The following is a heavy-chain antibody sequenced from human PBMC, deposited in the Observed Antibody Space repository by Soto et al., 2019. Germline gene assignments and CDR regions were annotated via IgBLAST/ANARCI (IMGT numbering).Heavy chain of an antibody. CDR3: ARSDELRKPPLYYYYGMDV. D-gene: IGHD1-26*01. CDR2: ISSSSSTI. Sequence: PGGSLRLSCAASGFTFSSYSMNWVRQAPGKGLEWVSYISSSSSTIYYADSVKGRFTISRDNAKNSLYLQMNSLRDEDTAVYYCARSDELRKPPLYYYYGMDVWGQGTTVTVSS. J-gene: IGHJ6*02. V-gene: IGHV3-48*02. CDR1: GFTFSSYS.